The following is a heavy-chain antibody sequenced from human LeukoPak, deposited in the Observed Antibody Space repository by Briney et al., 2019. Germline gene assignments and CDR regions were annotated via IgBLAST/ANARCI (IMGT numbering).Heavy chain of an antibody. J-gene: IGHJ5*02. V-gene: IGHV4-39*01. D-gene: IGHD6-19*01. CDR2: IYYSGNT. CDR3: ARQADVAGWFDP. Sequence: SETLSLTCTVSGGSISSSSYYWGWIRQPPGKGLEWIGSIYYSGNTYYKPSLQSRVTISVDTSKNQFSLKTRSVTAADTAVYYCARQADVAGWFDPWGQGILVIVSS. CDR1: GGSISSSSYY.